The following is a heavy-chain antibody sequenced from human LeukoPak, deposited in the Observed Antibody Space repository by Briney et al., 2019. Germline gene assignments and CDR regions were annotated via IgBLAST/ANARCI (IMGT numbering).Heavy chain of an antibody. V-gene: IGHV4-34*01. CDR1: GGSFSGYY. Sequence: PSETLSLTCAVYGGSFSGYYWSWIRQPPGKGLEWIGEIYHSGSTNYNPSLKSRVTISVDKSKNQFSLKLSSVTAADTAVYYCARQLGEQLVHWSYWYSDLWGRGTLVTVSS. CDR3: ARQLGEQLVHWSYWYSDL. CDR2: IYHSGST. J-gene: IGHJ2*01. D-gene: IGHD6-6*01.